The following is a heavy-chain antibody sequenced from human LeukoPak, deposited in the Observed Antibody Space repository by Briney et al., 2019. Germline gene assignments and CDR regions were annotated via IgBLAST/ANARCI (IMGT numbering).Heavy chain of an antibody. J-gene: IGHJ3*02. Sequence: ASVKVSCKVSGYTLTELSMHWVRQAPGKGLEWMGGFDPEDGETIYAQKFQGRVTMTEDTSTDTAYMELSSLRSEDTAVYYCATVVMVRGVIITPAFDIWGQGTMVTVSS. CDR2: FDPEDGET. V-gene: IGHV1-24*01. CDR3: ATVVMVRGVIITPAFDI. D-gene: IGHD3-10*01. CDR1: GYTLTELS.